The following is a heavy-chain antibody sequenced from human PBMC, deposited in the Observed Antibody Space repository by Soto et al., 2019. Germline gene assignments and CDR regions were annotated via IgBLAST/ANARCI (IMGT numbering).Heavy chain of an antibody. J-gene: IGHJ4*02. CDR2: ISSSSSYI. V-gene: IGHV3-21*01. CDR1: GFTFSSYS. CDR3: ARDRPSTYYDILTGPYYFDY. D-gene: IGHD3-9*01. Sequence: EVQLVESGGGLVKPGGSLRLSCAASGFTFSSYSMNWVRQAPGKGLEWVPSISSSSSYIYYADSVKGRFTISRDNAKNSLYLQMNSLRAEDTAVYYCARDRPSTYYDILTGPYYFDYWGQGTLVTVSS.